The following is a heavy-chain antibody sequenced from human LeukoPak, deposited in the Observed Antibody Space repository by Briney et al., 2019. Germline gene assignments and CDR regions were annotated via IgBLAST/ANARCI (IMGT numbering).Heavy chain of an antibody. J-gene: IGHJ6*02. D-gene: IGHD6-19*01. V-gene: IGHV1-8*01. CDR3: ASGRWSSGWYDYYCYGMDV. CDR1: GYTFTSYD. CDR2: MNPNSGNT. Sequence: ASVKVSCKASGYTFTSYDINWVRQATGQGLEWMGWMNPNSGNTGYAQKFQGRVTMTRNTSISTAYMELSSLRSEDTAVYYCASGRWSSGWYDYYCYGMDVWGQGTTVTVSS.